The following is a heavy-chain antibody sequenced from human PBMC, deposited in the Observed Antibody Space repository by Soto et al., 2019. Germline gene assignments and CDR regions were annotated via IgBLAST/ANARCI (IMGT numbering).Heavy chain of an antibody. CDR3: ARDYASRSWFDYFDY. CDR2: ISYDGSNK. D-gene: IGHD6-13*01. V-gene: IGHV3-30-3*01. CDR1: GFTFSSYA. J-gene: IGHJ4*02. Sequence: PGGSLRLSCAASGFTFSSYAMHWVRQAPGKGLEWVAVISYDGSNKYYADSVKGRFTISRDNSKNTLYLQMNSLRAEDTAVYYCARDYASRSWFDYFDYWGQGTLVTVSS.